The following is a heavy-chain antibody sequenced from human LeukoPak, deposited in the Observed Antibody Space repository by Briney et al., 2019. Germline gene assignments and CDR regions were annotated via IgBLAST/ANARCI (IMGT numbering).Heavy chain of an antibody. CDR2: ISGSGGSI. CDR1: GFTFSTYA. J-gene: IGHJ2*01. D-gene: IGHD6-19*01. V-gene: IGHV3-23*01. Sequence: RGSLRLSCAASGFTFSTYAMSWVRRAPGKGLEWVSTISGSGGSIYYADPVKGQLTISRDNSKNTLYLQMSSLRAEDTAVYYCAKDRGKQWPNWYFDVWGRGTPVTVSS. CDR3: AKDRGKQWPNWYFDV.